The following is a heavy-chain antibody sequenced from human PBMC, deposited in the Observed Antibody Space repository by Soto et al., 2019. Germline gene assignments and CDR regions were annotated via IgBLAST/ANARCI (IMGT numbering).Heavy chain of an antibody. V-gene: IGHV4-59*11. J-gene: IGHJ6*02. Sequence: SQTLSLTCTVSGGSISSHYWSWVRQAPGKGLEWIGHIYYRGSTSYNPSLRSRSTISVDTSNNQFSLKLNSVTTADTAVYYCARDGREASGMDVWGQGTKVTVSS. CDR2: IYYRGST. CDR3: ARDGREASGMDV. CDR1: GGSISSHY. D-gene: IGHD1-26*01.